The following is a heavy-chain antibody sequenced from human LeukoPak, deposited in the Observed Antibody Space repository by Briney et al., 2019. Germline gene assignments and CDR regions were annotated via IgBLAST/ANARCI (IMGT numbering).Heavy chain of an antibody. CDR3: AKGGYVLLYQFDY. J-gene: IGHJ4*02. Sequence: GGSLRLSCAASGFTVSSNYMSWVRQAPGRGLEWVSTMYSGGSTYYADSVRGRFTISRDNSKNTLYLLMNSLRAEDTAVYYCAKGGYVLLYQFDYWGQGSLVTVSS. V-gene: IGHV3-53*01. D-gene: IGHD3-3*01. CDR1: GFTVSSNY. CDR2: MYSGGST.